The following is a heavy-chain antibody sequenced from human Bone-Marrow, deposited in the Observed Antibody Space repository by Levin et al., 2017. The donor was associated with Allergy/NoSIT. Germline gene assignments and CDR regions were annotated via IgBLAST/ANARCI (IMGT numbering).Heavy chain of an antibody. Sequence: SCAASGFTFDDYAMHWVRQAPGKGLEWVSGISWNSGSIGYADSVKGRFTISRDNAKNSLYLQMNSLRAEDTALYYCAKDIGAGPYYFDYWGQGTLVTVSS. V-gene: IGHV3-9*01. J-gene: IGHJ4*02. CDR2: ISWNSGSI. D-gene: IGHD3-10*01. CDR3: AKDIGAGPYYFDY. CDR1: GFTFDDYA.